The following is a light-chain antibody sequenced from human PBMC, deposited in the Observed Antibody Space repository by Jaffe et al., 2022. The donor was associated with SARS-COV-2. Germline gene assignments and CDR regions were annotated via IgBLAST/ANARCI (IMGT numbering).Light chain of an antibody. V-gene: IGKV3-11*01. CDR2: DAF. CDR1: QSVGSY. CDR3: QQRSNWPLT. Sequence: EIVLTQSPATLSLSPGERATLSCWASQSVGSYLAWYQQKPGQAPRLLMYDAFNRATGIPARFSGSGSGTDFTLTISSLEPEDFAVYYCQQRSNWPLTFGGGTKVEIK. J-gene: IGKJ4*01.